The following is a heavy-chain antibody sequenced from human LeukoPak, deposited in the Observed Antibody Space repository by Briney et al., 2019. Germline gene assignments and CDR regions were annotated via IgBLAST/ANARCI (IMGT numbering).Heavy chain of an antibody. CDR2: INVYNGNT. J-gene: IGHJ4*02. CDR3: ARDREAAGQKLTDY. V-gene: IGHV1-18*01. D-gene: IGHD6-13*01. CDR1: GYTFTSYG. Sequence: GASVKVSCKASGYTFTSYGITWVRQAPGQGLEWMGWINVYNGNTNYAQKLQGRVTMTTDTSTSTAYMELRSLRSDDTAIYYCARDREAAGQKLTDYWGQGTLVTVSS.